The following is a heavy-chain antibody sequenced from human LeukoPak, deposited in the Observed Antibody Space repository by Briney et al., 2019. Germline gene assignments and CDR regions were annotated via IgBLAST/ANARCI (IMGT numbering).Heavy chain of an antibody. J-gene: IGHJ4*02. CDR2: IYYSGST. CDR3: ARGDSPVVVDY. Sequence: SETLSLTCTVSGGSISSHYWSWIRQPPGKGLEWIGYIYYSGSTNYNPSLKSRVTISVDTSKNQSSLKLSSVTAADTAVHYCARGDSPVVVDYWGQGTLVTVSS. CDR1: GGSISSHY. V-gene: IGHV4-59*11. D-gene: IGHD2-21*02.